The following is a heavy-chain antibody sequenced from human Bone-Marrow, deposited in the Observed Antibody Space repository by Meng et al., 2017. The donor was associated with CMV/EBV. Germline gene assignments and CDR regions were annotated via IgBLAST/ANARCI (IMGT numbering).Heavy chain of an antibody. J-gene: IGHJ3*02. CDR3: AKRDYSGYDYGGDAFDI. CDR1: GFTFSSYG. D-gene: IGHD5-12*01. CDR2: IRYDGSNK. Sequence: GESLKISCVASGFTFSSYGMHWVRQAPGKGLEWVAFIRYDGSNKYYADSVKGRFTISRDNSKNTLYLQMNSLRAEDAAVYYCAKRDYSGYDYGGDAFDIWGQGTMVTVSS. V-gene: IGHV3-30*02.